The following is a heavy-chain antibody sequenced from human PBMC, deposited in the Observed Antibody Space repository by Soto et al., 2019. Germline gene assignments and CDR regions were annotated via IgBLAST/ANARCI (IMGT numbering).Heavy chain of an antibody. CDR3: AREGGESSDGLYYFDS. D-gene: IGHD3-16*01. CDR1: GGSTSSDNY. Sequence: QVQLQESGPGLVKPSQTLSLTCTVSGGSTSSDNYWSWIRQPPGKGLEWSGHIYYSGNTDNNPSLKSRLAISIDTSKNQFSLKLSSVSAADTAVYFCAREGGESSDGLYYFDSWGQGSLVTVSS. CDR2: IYYSGNT. V-gene: IGHV4-30-4*01. J-gene: IGHJ4*02.